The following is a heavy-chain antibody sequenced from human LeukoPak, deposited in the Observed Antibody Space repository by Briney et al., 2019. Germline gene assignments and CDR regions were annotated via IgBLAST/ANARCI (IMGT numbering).Heavy chain of an antibody. D-gene: IGHD2-21*01. V-gene: IGHV3-15*01. CDR1: GFIFNKAW. Sequence: GGSLRLSCAASGFIFNKAWMNWVRQAPGKGPEWVGCIKSNNDGGTTDYASPVEGRFIISRDDSKNTIYLQMNRLIIDDTAIYYCTPVMVEDRGFWGQGTLVTVSS. J-gene: IGHJ4*02. CDR2: IKSNNDGGTT. CDR3: TPVMVEDRGF.